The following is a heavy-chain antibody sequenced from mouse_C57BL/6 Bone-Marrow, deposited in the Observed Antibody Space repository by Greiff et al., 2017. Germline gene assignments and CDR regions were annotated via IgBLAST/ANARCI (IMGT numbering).Heavy chain of an antibody. CDR3: ARRDGSSSWYAMDY. V-gene: IGHV5-15*04. Sequence: EVKLEESGGGLVQPGGSLKLSCAASGFTFSDYGMAWVRQAPRKGPEWVAFISNLAYSIYYADTVTGRFTISRENAKNTLYLEMSSLRSEDTAMYYCARRDGSSSWYAMDYWGQGTSVTVSS. D-gene: IGHD1-1*01. J-gene: IGHJ4*01. CDR1: GFTFSDYG. CDR2: ISNLAYSI.